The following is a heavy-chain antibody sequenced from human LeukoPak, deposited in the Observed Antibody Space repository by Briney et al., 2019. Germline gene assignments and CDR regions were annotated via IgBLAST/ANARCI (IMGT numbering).Heavy chain of an antibody. Sequence: GGSLRLSCEVFGFTFSTSAMSWVRQAPGKGREWVSGIRASDDTTYYVNPVRGRFTVSRDNSKNTLYLQMNSLRVEDTAVYYCRFYTSGSDYWGQGTLVTVSS. CDR3: RFYTSGSDY. J-gene: IGHJ4*02. CDR2: IRASDDTT. D-gene: IGHD3-22*01. V-gene: IGHV3-23*01. CDR1: GFTFSTSA.